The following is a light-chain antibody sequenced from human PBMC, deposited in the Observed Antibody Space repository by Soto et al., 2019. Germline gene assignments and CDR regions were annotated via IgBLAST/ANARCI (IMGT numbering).Light chain of an antibody. J-gene: IGLJ1*01. CDR3: QSYDSSLKNV. CDR2: GNT. Sequence: VLTQPPSVSGAPGQMVTISCTGSSSNIGAGYDVHWYQHLPGTAPRLLIYGNTNRPSGVPDRFSGSKSGTSASLAITGLQAEDEADYYCQSYDSSLKNVFGTGTKLTVL. V-gene: IGLV1-40*01. CDR1: SSNIGAGYD.